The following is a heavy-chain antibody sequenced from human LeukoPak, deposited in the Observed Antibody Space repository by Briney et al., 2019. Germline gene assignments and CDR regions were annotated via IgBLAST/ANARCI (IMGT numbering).Heavy chain of an antibody. V-gene: IGHV3-23*01. Sequence: GGSLRLSCAASGFTVSSNYMSLVRQAAGKGLEWVSALSASGFNTYYADSVTGRFTISRDNFKNMLYLQMNSLRAEDTAVYYCAQISVDTSRNRWSDFDSWGRGILVTVSS. CDR2: LSASGFNT. J-gene: IGHJ4*02. CDR3: AQISVDTSRNRWSDFDS. D-gene: IGHD5-18*01. CDR1: GFTVSSNY.